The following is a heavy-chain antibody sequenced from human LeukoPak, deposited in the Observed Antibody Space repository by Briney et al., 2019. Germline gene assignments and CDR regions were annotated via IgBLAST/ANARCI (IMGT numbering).Heavy chain of an antibody. CDR2: ISYDGSNK. J-gene: IGHJ4*02. Sequence: GGSLRLSCAASGFTFSSYAMHWVRQAPGKGLEWVAVISYDGSNKYYADSVKGRFTISRDNAKNSLYLQMNSLRAEDTAVYYCARVSGRYSYGPVGYWGQGTLVTVSS. D-gene: IGHD5-18*01. CDR3: ARVSGRYSYGPVGY. CDR1: GFTFSSYA. V-gene: IGHV3-30-3*01.